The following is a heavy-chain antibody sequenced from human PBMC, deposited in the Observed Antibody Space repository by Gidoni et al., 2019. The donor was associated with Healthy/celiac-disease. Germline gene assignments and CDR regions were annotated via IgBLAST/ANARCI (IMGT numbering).Heavy chain of an antibody. V-gene: IGHV4-30-2*01. Sequence: QLQLQESGSGLVNPSQTLSLTCAVAGGSISSGGYSWSWIRQPPGKGLEWIGYICHSGSTYYNPSLKSRVTISVDRSKNQFSLKLSSVTAADTAVYYCARVFGVVPDYLDYWGQGTLVTVSS. CDR2: ICHSGST. CDR1: GGSISSGGYS. CDR3: ARVFGVVPDYLDY. J-gene: IGHJ4*02. D-gene: IGHD3-3*01.